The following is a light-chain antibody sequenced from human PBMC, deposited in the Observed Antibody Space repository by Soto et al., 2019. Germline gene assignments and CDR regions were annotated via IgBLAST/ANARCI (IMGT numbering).Light chain of an antibody. V-gene: IGLV2-23*02. J-gene: IGLJ1*01. CDR3: CSYAGSSTT. Sequence: QSALTQPASVSGSPGQSITISCTGTSSDVGSYNLVSWYQQHPGKAPKLMIYEVSKRPSGVSNRFSGSKSGNTASLTISGPQAEDEADYSCCSYAGSSTTFGTGTKLTAL. CDR1: SSDVGSYNL. CDR2: EVS.